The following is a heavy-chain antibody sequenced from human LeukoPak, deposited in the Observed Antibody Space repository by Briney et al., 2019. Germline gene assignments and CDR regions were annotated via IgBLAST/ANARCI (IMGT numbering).Heavy chain of an antibody. D-gene: IGHD5-24*01. V-gene: IGHV4-39*07. Sequence: PSETLSLTCTVSGGSISSGGYYWSWIRQPPGKGLEWIGEINHSGSTNYNPSLKSRVTISVDTSKNQFSLKLSSATAADTAVYYCARALTNYSADNWFDPWGQGTLVTVSS. CDR1: GGSISSGGYY. J-gene: IGHJ5*02. CDR3: ARALTNYSADNWFDP. CDR2: INHSGST.